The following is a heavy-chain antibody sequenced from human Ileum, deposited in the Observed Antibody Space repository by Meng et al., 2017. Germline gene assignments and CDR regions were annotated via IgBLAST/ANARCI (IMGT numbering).Heavy chain of an antibody. Sequence: QGQLPEAGPGLVKPSETLSLPCQVSGGSISNYYWSWIRQPAGKGLEWIGRIYASVSTNYNPSLRTRITMSVDTSKSQFSLKLTSITAADTAVYYCVRDGSSSSGGTLWGRGTLVTVSS. V-gene: IGHV4-4*07. CDR2: IYASVST. D-gene: IGHD2-2*01. CDR3: VRDGSSSSGGTL. CDR1: GGSISNYY. J-gene: IGHJ2*01.